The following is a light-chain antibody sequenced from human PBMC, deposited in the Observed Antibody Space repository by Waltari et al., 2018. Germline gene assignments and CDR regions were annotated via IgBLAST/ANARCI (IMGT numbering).Light chain of an antibody. CDR2: NNF. CDR1: NSNIGRNT. Sequence: QSVLTQPPSASGTPRQRVTISCSGSNSNIGRNTVNWYQQFPGAAPTLLVYNNFQRPSGVPDRFSASKSGTSASLAILGVRPEDEADYYCATWDDRLNGPVLGGGTKLTVL. J-gene: IGLJ2*01. CDR3: ATWDDRLNGPV. V-gene: IGLV1-44*01.